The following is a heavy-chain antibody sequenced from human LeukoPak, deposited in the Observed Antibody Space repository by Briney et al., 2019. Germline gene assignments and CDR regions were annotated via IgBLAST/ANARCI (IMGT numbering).Heavy chain of an antibody. D-gene: IGHD4/OR15-4a*01. CDR3: VRGPYGASISKWFDP. J-gene: IGHJ5*02. CDR1: GVSISGGGSS. V-gene: IGHV4-61*08. Sequence: PSETLSLTCAVSGVSISGGGSSWSWIRQSPGGGLEWIGYIYYSGDTAYNPSLRSRVTMSVDTSKNQFSLQLRSMTTADTAVYYCVRGPYGASISKWFDPWGQGTQVIVS. CDR2: IYYSGDT.